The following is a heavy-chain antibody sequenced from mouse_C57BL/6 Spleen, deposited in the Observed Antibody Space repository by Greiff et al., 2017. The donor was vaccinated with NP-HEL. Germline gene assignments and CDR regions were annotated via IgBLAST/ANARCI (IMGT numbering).Heavy chain of an antibody. Sequence: VQLQQSGAELVKPGASVKISCKASGYAFSSYWMHWVKQRPGKGLEWIGQIYPGDGDTNYNGKFKGKATLTADKSSSTAYMQLSSLTSEDSAVYFCARGAGKYFDVGGTGTTVTVSS. D-gene: IGHD3-3*01. CDR2: IYPGDGDT. J-gene: IGHJ1*03. CDR3: ARGAGKYFDV. V-gene: IGHV1-80*01. CDR1: GYAFSSYW.